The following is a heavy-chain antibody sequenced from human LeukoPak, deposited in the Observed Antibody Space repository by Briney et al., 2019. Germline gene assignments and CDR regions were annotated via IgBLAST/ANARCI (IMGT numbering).Heavy chain of an antibody. Sequence: ASVKVSCKVSGYTLTELSMFWVRQAPGKGLEWKGSFDPEDGKTVYAQKFQGRVTMTEDTSTDTAYMELSSLRSEDTAVYYCATGYLVTAGLMDVWGQGTTVTVSS. CDR1: GYTLTELS. V-gene: IGHV1-24*01. J-gene: IGHJ6*02. CDR2: FDPEDGKT. CDR3: ATGYLVTAGLMDV. D-gene: IGHD6-13*01.